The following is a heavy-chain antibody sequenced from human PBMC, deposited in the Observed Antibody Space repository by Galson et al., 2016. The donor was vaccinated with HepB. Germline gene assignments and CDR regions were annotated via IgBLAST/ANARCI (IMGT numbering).Heavy chain of an antibody. CDR1: GYSFTTHW. D-gene: IGHD1-1*01. CDR3: ARQRRNYGMDV. Sequence: QSGAEVKKPGESLKISCKASGYSFTTHWIAWVRQMPGKGLEWMGIIWPGDSDTRYSPSFQGQVTISADKSITTAYLQWSTLKASGTAMYYCARQRRNYGMDVWGQGTAVTVSS. V-gene: IGHV5-51*01. J-gene: IGHJ6*02. CDR2: IWPGDSDT.